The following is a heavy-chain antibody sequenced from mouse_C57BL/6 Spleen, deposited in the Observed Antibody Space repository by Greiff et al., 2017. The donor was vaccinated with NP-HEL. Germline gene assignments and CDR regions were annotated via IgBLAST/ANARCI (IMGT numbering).Heavy chain of an antibody. V-gene: IGHV2-5*01. Sequence: QVQLQQSGPGLVQPSQSLSITCTVSGFSLTSYGVHWVRQSPGKGLEWLGVIWRGGSTDYNVAFMSRLSITKDNSKIQVFFKMNSLQADDTAIYYCAKGNYYGSSYVGWYFDVWGTGTTVTVSS. CDR1: GFSLTSYG. CDR2: IWRGGST. D-gene: IGHD1-1*01. J-gene: IGHJ1*03. CDR3: AKGNYYGSSYVGWYFDV.